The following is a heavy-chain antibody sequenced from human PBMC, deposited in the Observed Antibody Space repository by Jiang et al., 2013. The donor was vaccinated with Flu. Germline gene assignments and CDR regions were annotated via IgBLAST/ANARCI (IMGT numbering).Heavy chain of an antibody. Sequence: LLKPSETLPLTCTVSGGSIRSYYWSWIRQPPGKGLEWIGYIYYSGSTNYNPSLKSRVTISVDTSKNQFSLKLSSVTAADTAVYYCARHDSSGYYYYFDYWGQGTLVTVSS. D-gene: IGHD3-22*01. J-gene: IGHJ4*02. CDR2: IYYSGST. CDR1: GGSIRSYY. V-gene: IGHV4-59*08. CDR3: ARHDSSGYYYYFDY.